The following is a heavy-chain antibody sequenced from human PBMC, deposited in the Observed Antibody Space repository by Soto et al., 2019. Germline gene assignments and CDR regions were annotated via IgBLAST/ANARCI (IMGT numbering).Heavy chain of an antibody. CDR2: MKSKTDGGTT. V-gene: IGHV3-15*01. CDR3: TTDAEGFGP. Sequence: PVGSLRLACAASGFTLNNAWMSWVRQAPGKGLEWVGRMKSKTDGGTTDYAAPVKGRFTISRDDSKTTLYLQMNSLKTEDTAVYYCTTDAEGFGPWGEGTLVTVSS. J-gene: IGHJ5*02. CDR1: GFTLNNAW.